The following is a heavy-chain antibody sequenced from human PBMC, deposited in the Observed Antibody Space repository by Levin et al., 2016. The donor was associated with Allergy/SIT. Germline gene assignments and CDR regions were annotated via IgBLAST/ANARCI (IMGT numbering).Heavy chain of an antibody. J-gene: IGHJ6*02. CDR2: IYSSGGST. CDR1: GGSISGHY. CDR3: ARARPSSPWSGGGYHYYYYGMDV. Sequence: SETLSLTCTVSGGSISGHYWSWIRQPAGKGLEWIGHIYSSGGSTNYNPSLKSRVTMSLDTSKNQFSLRLTSVTAADTAVYYCARARPSSPWSGGGYHYYYYGMDVWGQGTTVTVSS. D-gene: IGHD3-3*01. V-gene: IGHV4-4*07.